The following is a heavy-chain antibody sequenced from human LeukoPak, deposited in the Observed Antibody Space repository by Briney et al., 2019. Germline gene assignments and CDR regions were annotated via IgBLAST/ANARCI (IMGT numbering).Heavy chain of an antibody. CDR1: GFTFSSYA. V-gene: IGHV3-30-3*01. J-gene: IGHJ6*02. CDR2: ISYDGSNK. D-gene: IGHD6-19*01. CDR3: ARTKINSSGWYDLYYYGMDV. Sequence: GGSLRLSCAASGFTFSSYAMHWVRQAPGKGLEWVAVISYDGSNKYYADSVKGRFTISRDNSKNTLYLQMNSLRAEDTAVYYCARTKINSSGWYDLYYYGMDVWGQGTTVTVSS.